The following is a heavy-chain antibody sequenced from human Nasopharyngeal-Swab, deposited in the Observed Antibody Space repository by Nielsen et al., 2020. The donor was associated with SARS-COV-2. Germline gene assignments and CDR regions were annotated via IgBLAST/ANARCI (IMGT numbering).Heavy chain of an antibody. CDR3: ARDETRLGYFDL. Sequence: GESLKISCAASGFTFSSYSMNWVRQAPGKGLEWVSYISSSSTIYYADSVKGRFIISRDNAKNSLYLQMNSLRDEDTAVYYCARDETRLGYFDLWGRGTLVTVSS. J-gene: IGHJ2*01. D-gene: IGHD6-19*01. V-gene: IGHV3-48*02. CDR1: GFTFSSYS. CDR2: ISSSSTI.